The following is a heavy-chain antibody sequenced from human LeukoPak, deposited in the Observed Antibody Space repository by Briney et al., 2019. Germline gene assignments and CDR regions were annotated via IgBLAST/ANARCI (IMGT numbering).Heavy chain of an antibody. CDR2: INHSGST. V-gene: IGHV4-34*01. Sequence: SETRSLTCAVYGGSFSGYYWSWIRQPPGKGLEWIGEINHSGSTNYNPSLKSRVTISVDTSKNQFSLKLSSVTAADTAVYYCARQSETDITIFGVVIADAFDIWGQGTMVTVSS. CDR1: GGSFSGYY. D-gene: IGHD3-3*01. CDR3: ARQSETDITIFGVVIADAFDI. J-gene: IGHJ3*02.